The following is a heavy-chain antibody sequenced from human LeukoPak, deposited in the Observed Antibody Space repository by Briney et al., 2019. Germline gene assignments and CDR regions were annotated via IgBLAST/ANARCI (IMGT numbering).Heavy chain of an antibody. CDR2: ISTYNGDT. Sequence: ASVKVSCKTSNYIFASYGISWLRQAPGQGLEWMGWISTYNGDTKFAQNLQGRLTVTTDTSTRTVYMELRSLRSDDTAVYYCARAGRTSTGVFDNWGQGTLVTVPS. CDR3: ARAGRTSTGVFDN. D-gene: IGHD2-2*01. CDR1: NYIFASYG. J-gene: IGHJ4*02. V-gene: IGHV1-18*04.